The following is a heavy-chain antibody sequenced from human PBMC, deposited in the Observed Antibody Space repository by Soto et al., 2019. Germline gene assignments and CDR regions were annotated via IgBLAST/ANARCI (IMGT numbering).Heavy chain of an antibody. D-gene: IGHD2-21*02. J-gene: IGHJ4*02. CDR3: ARGGPVVVVTAAFDY. V-gene: IGHV1-46*01. CDR2: VNPSGGHT. Sequence: QVQLMQSGAEVKKPGASVKVSCKASGDTFTDYYIHWVRQAPGQGLEWMGTVNPSGGHTTYAQHFLVRVTMTGDTSTSTLNMELTSLRSEDTAVYYCARGGPVVVVTAAFDYWGQGTLVTVSS. CDR1: GDTFTDYY.